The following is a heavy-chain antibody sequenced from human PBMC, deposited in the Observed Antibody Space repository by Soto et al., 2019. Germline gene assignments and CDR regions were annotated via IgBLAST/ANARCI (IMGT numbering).Heavy chain of an antibody. CDR3: ERDGPIGCSFDY. V-gene: IGHV3-7*03. D-gene: IGHD1-26*01. CDR1: GFTFSSYW. J-gene: IGHJ4*02. Sequence: GGSLRLSCAASGFTFSSYWMSWVRQAPGKGLEWVSNIKQDGSEKYYVDFVKGRFTISRDNAKNLLCLKMNGLRGEDTAIYYCERDGPIGCSFDYWGQGTLVTVSS. CDR2: IKQDGSEK.